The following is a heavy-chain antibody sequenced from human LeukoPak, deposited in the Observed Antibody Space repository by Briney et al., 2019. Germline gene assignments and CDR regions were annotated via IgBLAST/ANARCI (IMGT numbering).Heavy chain of an antibody. V-gene: IGHV4-30-2*01. J-gene: IGHJ5*02. Sequence: SETLSLTCTVSGGSINRGGYSWTWLRQQPGKGLEWIGGIYDTGRSHYNPSLQSRVTISADIAKNHFSLRLKNVTAADTAIYDCPRRTGWLDPWRQGTLVIVSP. CDR2: IYDTGRS. CDR1: GGSINRGGYS. CDR3: PRRTGWLDP.